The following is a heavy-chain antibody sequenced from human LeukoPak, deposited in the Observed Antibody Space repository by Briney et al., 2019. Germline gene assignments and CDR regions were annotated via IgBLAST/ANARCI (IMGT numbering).Heavy chain of an antibody. J-gene: IGHJ3*02. CDR1: GFTFSSYG. CDR3: ARKGGYADAFDI. Sequence: PGGSLRLSCVASGFTFSSYGMHWVRQAPGKGPEWVAVIWFDGSNKYYADSVKGRFTISRDNSKNTLYLQMNSLRAEDTAVYYCARKGGYADAFDIWGQGTMVTVSS. V-gene: IGHV3-33*01. D-gene: IGHD5-12*01. CDR2: IWFDGSNK.